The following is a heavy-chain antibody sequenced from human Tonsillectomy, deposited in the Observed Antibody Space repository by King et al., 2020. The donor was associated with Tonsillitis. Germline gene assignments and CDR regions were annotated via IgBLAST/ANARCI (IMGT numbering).Heavy chain of an antibody. CDR1: GFTFSIYA. Sequence: VQLVESGGGLVKPGGSLRISCAASGFTFSIYALNWVRQAPGKGLEWVSSLSSGSTYIYYVDSVKGRFTIPRDNAKNSLYMQINSLRAEDTGGYYCARGNSSGLNTYYFDFWAQGPLVTVSS. J-gene: IGHJ4*02. CDR3: ARGNSSGLNTYYFDF. V-gene: IGHV3-21*01. CDR2: LSSGSTYI. D-gene: IGHD3-10*01.